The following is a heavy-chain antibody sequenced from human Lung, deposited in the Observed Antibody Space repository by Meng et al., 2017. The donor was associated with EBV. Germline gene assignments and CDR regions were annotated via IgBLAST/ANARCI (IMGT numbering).Heavy chain of an antibody. CDR1: GGAISSGGYY. CDR2: IYYSGST. J-gene: IGHJ4*02. D-gene: IGHD2-15*01. Sequence: QVRLQGSGPGLVKPSQTLSLTCTVSGGAISSGGYYWSWIRQPPGKGLEWIGYIYYSGSTYYNPSLKSRVTISVDTSKNQFSLKLSSVTAADTAVYYCAREWCSGGSCYPDYWGQGTLVTVSS. V-gene: IGHV4-30-4*01. CDR3: AREWCSGGSCYPDY.